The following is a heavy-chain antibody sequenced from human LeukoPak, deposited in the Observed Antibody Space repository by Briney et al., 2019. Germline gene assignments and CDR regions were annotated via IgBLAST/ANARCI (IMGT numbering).Heavy chain of an antibody. CDR3: ARGHKIGRPQQPEYYYYYGMDV. V-gene: IGHV1-69*04. CDR2: IIPILGIA. CDR1: GGTFSSYA. Sequence: SVKVSCKASGGTFSSYAISWVRQAPGQGLEWMGRIIPILGIANYAQKFQGRVTITADKSTSTAYMELSSLRSEDTAVYYCARGHKIGRPQQPEYYYYYGMDVWGQGTTVTVSS. D-gene: IGHD6-13*01. J-gene: IGHJ6*02.